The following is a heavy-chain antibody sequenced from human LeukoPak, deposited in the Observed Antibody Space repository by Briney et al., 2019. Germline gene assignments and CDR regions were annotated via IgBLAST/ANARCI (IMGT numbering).Heavy chain of an antibody. J-gene: IGHJ3*02. Sequence: SETLSLTCSVSGGSISSYYWSWIRQPPGKGLEWIGYIYYSGSTNYNPSLKSRVTISVDTSKNQFSLKLSSVTAADTAVYYCAREYRGSSFGVVSHAFDSWGQGTMVTVSS. D-gene: IGHD3-3*01. V-gene: IGHV4-59*01. CDR1: GGSISSYY. CDR2: IYYSGST. CDR3: AREYRGSSFGVVSHAFDS.